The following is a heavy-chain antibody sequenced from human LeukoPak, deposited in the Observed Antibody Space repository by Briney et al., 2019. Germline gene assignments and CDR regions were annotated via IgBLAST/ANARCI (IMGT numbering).Heavy chain of an antibody. J-gene: IGHJ4*02. V-gene: IGHV4-4*07. CDR2: IYTSGST. CDR3: ASSNYYDSGGYYHPGDY. Sequence: ASETLSLTCTVSGGSISSYYWSWIRQPAGKGLEWIGRIYTSGSTNYNPSLKSRVTMSVDTSKNQFSLKLSSVTAADTAVYYCASSNYYDSGGYYHPGDYWGQGTLVTVSS. CDR1: GGSISSYY. D-gene: IGHD3-22*01.